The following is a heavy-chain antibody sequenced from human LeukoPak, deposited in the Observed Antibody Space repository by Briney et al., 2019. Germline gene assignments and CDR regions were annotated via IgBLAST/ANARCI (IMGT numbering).Heavy chain of an antibody. V-gene: IGHV5-51*01. CDR2: FYPGDSDT. CDR1: GYSFTSYW. CDR3: APTAGYSYGYGWFDP. Sequence: GESLKISCKGSGYSFTSYWIGWVRQMPGKGLEWMGIFYPGDSDTRYSPSFQGQVTISADKSIITAYLQWRSLKASDTAMYYCAPTAGYSYGYGWFDPWGQGTLVTVSS. D-gene: IGHD5-18*01. J-gene: IGHJ5*02.